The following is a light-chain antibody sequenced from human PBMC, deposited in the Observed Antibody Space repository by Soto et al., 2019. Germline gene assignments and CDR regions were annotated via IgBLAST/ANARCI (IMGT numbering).Light chain of an antibody. CDR1: QSIRYW. J-gene: IGKJ1*01. CDR3: QQYDIFST. CDR2: DAS. Sequence: DIQMTQSPSSLSASVGDRVTITCRASQSIRYWLAWYQHKPGKAPKLLIYDASTLQSGVPSRFSGGGSGTEFTLTISSLQPEDFATYYCQQYDIFSTFGQGTKVDIK. V-gene: IGKV1-5*01.